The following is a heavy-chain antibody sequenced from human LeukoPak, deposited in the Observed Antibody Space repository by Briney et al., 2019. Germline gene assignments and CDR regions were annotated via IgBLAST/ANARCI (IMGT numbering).Heavy chain of an antibody. CDR1: GFTFSSYA. V-gene: IGHV3-23*01. Sequence: GGSLRLSCAASGFTFSSYAMSWVRQAPGKGLEWVSAISGSGGSTYYADYVKGRFTISRDSSKNTLYLQMNSLRAEDTAVYYCAKDGQRYFDWLYYFDYWGQGTLVTVSS. D-gene: IGHD3-9*01. CDR3: AKDGQRYFDWLYYFDY. CDR2: ISGSGGST. J-gene: IGHJ4*02.